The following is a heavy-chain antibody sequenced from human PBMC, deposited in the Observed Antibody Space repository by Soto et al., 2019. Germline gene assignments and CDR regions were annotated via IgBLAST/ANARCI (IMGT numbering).Heavy chain of an antibody. CDR2: VSIGGST. Sequence: DVQLLESGXXXVQPEGSLRLSCAASGFTFSSYAMGWVRQGPGKGLEWVAVVSIGGSTHYADSVRGRFTISRDNSKNTLSLQMNSLTAEDTAVYFCAKRRGAGGHFDYWGQGALVTVSS. CDR1: GFTFSSYA. D-gene: IGHD2-15*01. V-gene: IGHV3-23*01. CDR3: AKRRGAGGHFDY. J-gene: IGHJ4*02.